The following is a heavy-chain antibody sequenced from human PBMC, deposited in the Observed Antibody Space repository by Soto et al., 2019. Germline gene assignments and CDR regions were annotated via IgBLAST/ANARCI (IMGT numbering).Heavy chain of an antibody. CDR1: GGSFSGYY. CDR3: ARGPAYYYDSSGPYYFDY. D-gene: IGHD3-22*01. J-gene: IGHJ4*02. V-gene: IGHV4-34*01. Sequence: QVQLQQWGAGLLKPSETLSLTCAVYGGSFSGYYWSWIRQPPGKGLEWIGEINHSGSTNYNPSLKSRVTISLDTSKNQFSLKLSSVTAADTAVYYCARGPAYYYDSSGPYYFDYWGQGTLVTVSS. CDR2: INHSGST.